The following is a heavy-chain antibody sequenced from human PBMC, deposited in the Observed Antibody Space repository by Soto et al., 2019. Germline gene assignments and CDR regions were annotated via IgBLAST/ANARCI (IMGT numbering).Heavy chain of an antibody. J-gene: IGHJ5*02. CDR2: IYYSGST. CDR1: GGSISSGDYY. D-gene: IGHD2-2*02. V-gene: IGHV4-30-4*01. Sequence: SETLSLTCTVSGGSISSGDYYWSWIRQPPGKGLEWIGYIYYSGSTYYNPSLKSRVTISVDTSRNQFSLKLSSVTAADTAVYYCAVVPAAIGYFRFFDPWGQGTLVTVSS. CDR3: AVVPAAIGYFRFFDP.